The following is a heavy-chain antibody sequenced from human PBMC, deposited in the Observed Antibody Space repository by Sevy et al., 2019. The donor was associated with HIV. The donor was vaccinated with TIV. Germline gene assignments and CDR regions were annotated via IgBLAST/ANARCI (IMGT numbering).Heavy chain of an antibody. J-gene: IGHJ6*02. CDR1: GYTFTGYY. CDR2: INPNSGGT. Sequence: ASVEVSCKASGYTFTGYYMHWVRQAPGQGLEWMGRINPNSGGTNYAQKFQGRVTMTRDTSISTAYMELSRLRSDDTAVYYCARDEATYYDFWSGSVSSRYYYYGMDVWGQGTTVTVSS. D-gene: IGHD3-3*01. CDR3: ARDEATYYDFWSGSVSSRYYYYGMDV. V-gene: IGHV1-2*06.